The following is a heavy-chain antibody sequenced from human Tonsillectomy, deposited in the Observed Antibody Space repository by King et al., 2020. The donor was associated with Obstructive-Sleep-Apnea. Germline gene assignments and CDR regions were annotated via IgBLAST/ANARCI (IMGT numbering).Heavy chain of an antibody. CDR2: IDPRDSYT. CDR1: GYNLTNSF. D-gene: IGHD2/OR15-2a*01. V-gene: IGHV5-10-1*03. J-gene: IGHJ4*02. Sequence: VQLVQSGPVMKRPGVSLRISCKGSGYNLTNSFITWVRQTPGQGLECVGQIDPRDSYTDYSPSFQGRVTISVDNSITTAYLQWSSLRASDTAIYYCARFSMAGVHWGQGTLVTVSS. CDR3: ARFSMAGVH.